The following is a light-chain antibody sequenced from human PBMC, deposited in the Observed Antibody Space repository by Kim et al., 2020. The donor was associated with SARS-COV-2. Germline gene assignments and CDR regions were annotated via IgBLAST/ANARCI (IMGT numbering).Light chain of an antibody. CDR3: MQALRAPLL. CDR1: ESILSANGNNY. J-gene: IGKJ4*01. CDR2: LGS. V-gene: IGKV2-28*01. Sequence: DIVMIQSPLSLPVTPGEPASISCRSSESILSANGNNYLDWYLQKPGQSPQLLIYLGSNRASGVPDRFSGSGSGTDFTLKISRVEAEDVGVYYCMQALRAPLLFGGGTKVDIK.